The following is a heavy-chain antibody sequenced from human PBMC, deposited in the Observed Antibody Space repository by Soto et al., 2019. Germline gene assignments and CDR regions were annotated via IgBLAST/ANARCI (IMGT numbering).Heavy chain of an antibody. CDR2: ISYDGSNK. V-gene: IGHV3-30*18. CDR3: AKISQRTTVTTDFDY. Sequence: QVQLVESGGGVVQPGRSLRLSCAASGFTFSSYGMHWVRQPPGKGLEWVAVISYDGSNKYYADSVKGRFTISRDNSKNTLYLQMNSLRAEDTAVYYCAKISQRTTVTTDFDYWGQGTLVTVSS. CDR1: GFTFSSYG. J-gene: IGHJ4*02. D-gene: IGHD4-17*01.